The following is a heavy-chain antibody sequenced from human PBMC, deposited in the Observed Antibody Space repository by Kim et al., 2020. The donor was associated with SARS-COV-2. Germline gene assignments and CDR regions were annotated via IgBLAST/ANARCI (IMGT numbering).Heavy chain of an antibody. D-gene: IGHD3-10*01. V-gene: IGHV3-23*01. CDR3: AAAYYYGSGALDP. Sequence: ADSVKGRFTISRDNSKNTRYLQMNSLRVEDTAAYFCAAAYYYGSGALDPWGQGTLVTVSA. J-gene: IGHJ5*02.